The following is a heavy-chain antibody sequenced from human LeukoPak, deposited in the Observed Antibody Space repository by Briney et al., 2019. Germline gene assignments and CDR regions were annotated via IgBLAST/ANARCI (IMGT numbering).Heavy chain of an antibody. D-gene: IGHD5-24*01. CDR3: ARGEYHQDGIGYNRFDN. CDR1: GFTFSSYS. V-gene: IGHV3-21*06. J-gene: IGHJ4*02. Sequence: PGGSLRLSCAASGFTFSSYSMNWVRQAPGKGLEWVSSISSSSSYIYYADTVKGRFTISRDNAENSVFLQMRSLRPEDTAVYYCARGEYHQDGIGYNRFDNLGQGALVTVSS. CDR2: ISSSSSYI.